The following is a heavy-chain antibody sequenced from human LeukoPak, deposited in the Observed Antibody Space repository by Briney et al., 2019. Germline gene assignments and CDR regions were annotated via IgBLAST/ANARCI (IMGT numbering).Heavy chain of an antibody. D-gene: IGHD3-3*01. CDR3: ARGRIPDFWSGIDYWYFDL. V-gene: IGHV1-8*01. CDR2: MNPNSGNT. CDR1: GYTFTSYD. J-gene: IGHJ2*01. Sequence: ASVKVSCKASGYTFTSYDINWVRQATGQGLEWMGWMNPNSGNTGYAQKFQGRVTMTRNTSISTAYMELSSLRSEDTAVYYCARGRIPDFWSGIDYWYFDLWGRGTLVTVSS.